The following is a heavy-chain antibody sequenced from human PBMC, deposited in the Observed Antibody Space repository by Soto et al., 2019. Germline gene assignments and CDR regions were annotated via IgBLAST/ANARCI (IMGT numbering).Heavy chain of an antibody. CDR2: ISSSGSTI. CDR3: ARDGDSSGWPTYYYYYGMDV. J-gene: IGHJ6*02. D-gene: IGHD6-19*01. V-gene: IGHV3-11*01. CDR1: GFTFSDYY. Sequence: QVQLVESGGGLVKPGGSLRLSCAASGFTFSDYYMSWIRQAPGKGLEWVSYISSSGSTIYYADSVKGRFTISRDNAKNSLYLQMNSLRAEDTAVYYCARDGDSSGWPTYYYYYGMDVWGQGTTVIVSS.